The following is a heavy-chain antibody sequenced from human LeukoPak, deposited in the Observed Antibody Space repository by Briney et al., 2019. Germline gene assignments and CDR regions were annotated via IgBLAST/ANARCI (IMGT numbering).Heavy chain of an antibody. D-gene: IGHD3-3*01. J-gene: IGHJ4*02. CDR3: ARLDFLEWSVDY. CDR1: GGSFSGYY. Sequence: PSETLSLTCAVYGGSFSGYYWSWIRQPPGKWLEWIGEINHSGSTYYNPSLKSRVTISVDTSKNQFSLNLSSVTAADTAVYYCARLDFLEWSVDYWGQGTLVTVSS. V-gene: IGHV4-34*01. CDR2: INHSGST.